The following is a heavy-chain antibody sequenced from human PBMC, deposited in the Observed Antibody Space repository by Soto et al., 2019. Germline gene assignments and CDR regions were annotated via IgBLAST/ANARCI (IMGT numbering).Heavy chain of an antibody. CDR1: GFTFDDYA. CDR3: AKGHCSGGSCYGPFDY. CDR2: ISWNSGSI. V-gene: IGHV3-9*01. J-gene: IGHJ4*02. Sequence: GGSLRLSCAASGFTFDDYAMHWVRQAPGKGLEWVSGISWNSGSIGYADSVKGRFTISRDNAKNSLYLQMNSLRAEDTALYYCAKGHCSGGSCYGPFDYWGQGTLVTVSS. D-gene: IGHD2-15*01.